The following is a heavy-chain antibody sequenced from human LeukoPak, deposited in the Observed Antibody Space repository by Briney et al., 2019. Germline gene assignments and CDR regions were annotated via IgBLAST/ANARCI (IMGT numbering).Heavy chain of an antibody. CDR3: ATEGNESWGYFDY. CDR1: GGNFNNYA. Sequence: SVKVSCKASGGNFNNYAINWVRQAPGQGLEWMGRISLVFDTAGYAQSLQDRVTITADKSTATVYMELSRLRSEDTAVYFCATEGNESWGYFDYWGQGPLVTVSS. CDR2: ISLVFDTA. J-gene: IGHJ4*02. D-gene: IGHD3-16*01. V-gene: IGHV1-69*06.